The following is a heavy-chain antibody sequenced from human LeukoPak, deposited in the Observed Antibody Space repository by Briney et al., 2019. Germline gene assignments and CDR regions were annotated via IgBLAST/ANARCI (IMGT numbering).Heavy chain of an antibody. D-gene: IGHD6-13*01. V-gene: IGHV3-30-3*01. CDR3: ARDGRVYSTLGWFDP. CDR1: GFTFSSYA. CDR2: ISYDGSNK. Sequence: AGRSLRLSCAASGFTFSSYAMPWVRQAPGKGLEWVAVISYDGSNKYYADSVKGRFTISRDNSKNTLYLQMNSLRAEDTAVYYCARDGRVYSTLGWFDPWGQGTLVTVSS. J-gene: IGHJ5*02.